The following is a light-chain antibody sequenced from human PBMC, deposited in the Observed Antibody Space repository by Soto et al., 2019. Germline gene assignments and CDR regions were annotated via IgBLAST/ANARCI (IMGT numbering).Light chain of an antibody. CDR3: TSYAGNNNLV. V-gene: IGLV2-8*01. CDR2: EVT. Sequence: QSVLTQPPSASGSPGQSVTISCTGTSSDVGRYDYVSWYQHHPGKAPKFMIYEVTKRPSGVPDRFSGSKSGNTASLTVSGLQAEDEADYYCTSYAGNNNLVFGGGTKLTVL. J-gene: IGLJ3*02. CDR1: SSDVGRYDY.